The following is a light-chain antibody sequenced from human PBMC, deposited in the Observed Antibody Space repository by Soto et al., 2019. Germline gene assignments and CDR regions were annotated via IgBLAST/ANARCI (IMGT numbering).Light chain of an antibody. CDR3: SSYTSSLYV. CDR1: SSDVGGYNY. CDR2: DVS. V-gene: IGLV2-14*01. Sequence: QSALTQPASVSGSPGQSITISCTGTSSDVGGYNYVSWYQQHPGKAPKLMIYDVSNRPSGVSNRFSGSKSGNTACLTISGLQAEDEADYYCSSYTSSLYVFGTGTKVTVL. J-gene: IGLJ1*01.